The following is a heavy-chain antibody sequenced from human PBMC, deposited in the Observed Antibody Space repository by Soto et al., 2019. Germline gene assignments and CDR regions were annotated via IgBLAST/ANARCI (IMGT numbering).Heavy chain of an antibody. V-gene: IGHV4-4*07. CDR2: IYATGTT. CDR3: VRDGTKTLRDWFDP. Sequence: SETLSLTCTVSGASISGFDWSWIRKSAGKGLEWIGRIYATGTTDYNPSLKRRVMMSVDTSKKQFSLKLRSVTAADTAVYYCVRDGTKTLRDWFDPWGQGISVTVSS. J-gene: IGHJ5*02. CDR1: GASISGFD. D-gene: IGHD1-1*01.